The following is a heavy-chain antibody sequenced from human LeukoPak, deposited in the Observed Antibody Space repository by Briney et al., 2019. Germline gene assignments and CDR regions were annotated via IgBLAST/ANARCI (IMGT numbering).Heavy chain of an antibody. Sequence: ASVKVSCKASGYTFTSYGISWVRQAPGQGLEWMGWISAYNGNTNYAQKLQGRVTMTTDTSTSTAYMELRSLRSDDTAVYYCARDLFVTMVRGVIGGENWFDPWGQGTLVTVSS. J-gene: IGHJ5*02. D-gene: IGHD3-10*01. CDR1: GYTFTSYG. CDR3: ARDLFVTMVRGVIGGENWFDP. CDR2: ISAYNGNT. V-gene: IGHV1-18*01.